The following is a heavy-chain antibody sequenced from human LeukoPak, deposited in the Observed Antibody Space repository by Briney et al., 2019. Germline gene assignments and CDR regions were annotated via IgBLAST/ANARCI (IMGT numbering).Heavy chain of an antibody. J-gene: IGHJ4*02. D-gene: IGHD5-12*01. CDR1: GYTFTSYG. CDR2: ISAYNGNT. Sequence: ASVKVSCKASGYTFTSYGISWVRQAPGQGLEWMGWISAYNGNTNYAQKLQGRVTMTTDTSTSTAHMELRSLRSDDTAVYYCARLLRGYSGYDLDYWGQGTLVTVSS. CDR3: ARLLRGYSGYDLDY. V-gene: IGHV1-18*01.